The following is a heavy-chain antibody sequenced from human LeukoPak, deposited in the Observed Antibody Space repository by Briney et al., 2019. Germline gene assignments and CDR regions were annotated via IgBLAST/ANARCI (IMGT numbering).Heavy chain of an antibody. D-gene: IGHD1-1*01. CDR1: GGSISSCY. CDR3: ASTSNYWSPYFDY. Sequence: SETLSLTCTVSGGSISSCYWSWIRQPAGKGLEWIGYVYYSGSTNYSPSLNSRVTISIDTSKNKFSLKLTSVTAADTAVYYCASTSNYWSPYFDYWGQGALVTVSS. J-gene: IGHJ4*02. V-gene: IGHV4-59*01. CDR2: VYYSGST.